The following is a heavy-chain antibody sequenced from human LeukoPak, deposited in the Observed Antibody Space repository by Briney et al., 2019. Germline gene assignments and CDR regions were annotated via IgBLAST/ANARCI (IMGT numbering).Heavy chain of an antibody. V-gene: IGHV3-7*01. CDR1: GFTFSSYW. J-gene: IGHJ4*02. CDR2: IKQDGSEK. CDR3: ARDLPLFVVVPAAHDY. D-gene: IGHD2-2*01. Sequence: PGGSLRLSCAASGFTFSSYWMSWVRQAPGKGLEWVANIKQDGSEKYYVDSVKGRFTISRDKAKSSLYLQMNSLRAEDTAVYYCARDLPLFVVVPAAHDYWGQGTLVTVSS.